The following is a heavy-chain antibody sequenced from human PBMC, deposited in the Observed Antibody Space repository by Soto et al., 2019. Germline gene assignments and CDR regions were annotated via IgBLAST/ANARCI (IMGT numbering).Heavy chain of an antibody. Sequence: ASVKVSCKASGYTFTGYYMHWVRQAPGQGLEWMGWINPNSGGTNYAQKFQGWVTMTRDTSISTAYMELSRLRSDDTAVYYCARAGERWLQLHFDYWGHGTLVTVSS. J-gene: IGHJ4*01. V-gene: IGHV1-2*04. CDR3: ARAGERWLQLHFDY. CDR2: INPNSGGT. D-gene: IGHD5-12*01. CDR1: GYTFTGYY.